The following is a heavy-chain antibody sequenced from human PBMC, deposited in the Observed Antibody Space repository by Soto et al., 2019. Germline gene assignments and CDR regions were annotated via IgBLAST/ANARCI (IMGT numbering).Heavy chain of an antibody. D-gene: IGHD6-19*01. CDR1: AGSIIRSNYY. J-gene: IGHJ6*02. Sequence: SETRSLTWTVSAGSIIRSNYYWDRLRQPPGKGLEWIGSMYSSGSTHFNPSLKCRVIIFAATSKNQLSLNLSYLTAAYTAVYYCARHQGVAVGAHYYFRMDDWGQGTTVTVSS. CDR2: MYSSGST. CDR3: ARHQGVAVGAHYYFRMDD. V-gene: IGHV4-39*01.